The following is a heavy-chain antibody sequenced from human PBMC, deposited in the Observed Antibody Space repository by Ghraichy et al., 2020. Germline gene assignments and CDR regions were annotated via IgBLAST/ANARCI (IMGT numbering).Heavy chain of an antibody. CDR2: ITGDLSKT. V-gene: IGHV3-43*02. J-gene: IGHJ6*02. CDR3: AKERGPRFTIVRGVRVPTYSYYGMDV. CDR1: GFTFDEYA. Sequence: GGSLRLSCAASGFTFDEYAIHWVRQAPGKGLEWVSLITGDLSKTYYADSVKGRFTISRDNSKNSLYLQMNSLTTDDTALYYCAKERGPRFTIVRGVRVPTYSYYGMDVWGQGTTVTVSS. D-gene: IGHD3-10*01.